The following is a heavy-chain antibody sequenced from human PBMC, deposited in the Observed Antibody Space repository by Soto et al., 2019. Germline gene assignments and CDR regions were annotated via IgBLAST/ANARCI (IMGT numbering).Heavy chain of an antibody. CDR3: ARGAVMPDS. Sequence: PGGSLRLSCAASGFTFSSYGMHWVRQAPGKGLEWVAVISYDGSNKYYADSVKGRFTISRDNSKNTLYLQMNSLRAEDTAVYYCARGAVMPDSWGQGTLVTVSS. J-gene: IGHJ4*02. CDR1: GFTFSSYG. V-gene: IGHV3-30*03. D-gene: IGHD3-16*01. CDR2: ISYDGSNK.